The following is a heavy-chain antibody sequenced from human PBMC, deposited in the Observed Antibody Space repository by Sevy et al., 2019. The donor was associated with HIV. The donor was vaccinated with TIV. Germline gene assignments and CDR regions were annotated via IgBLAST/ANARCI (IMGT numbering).Heavy chain of an antibody. CDR2: MNPNSGNT. Sequence: ASVKVSCKASGYTFTSYDINWVRQATGQGLEWMGWMNPNSGNTGYAQKFQGRVTMTRNTSISTAYMELSSLRSEGTAVYYCARARSIAAAGPDFDYWGQGTLVTVSS. CDR1: GYTFTSYD. D-gene: IGHD6-13*01. CDR3: ARARSIAAAGPDFDY. J-gene: IGHJ4*02. V-gene: IGHV1-8*01.